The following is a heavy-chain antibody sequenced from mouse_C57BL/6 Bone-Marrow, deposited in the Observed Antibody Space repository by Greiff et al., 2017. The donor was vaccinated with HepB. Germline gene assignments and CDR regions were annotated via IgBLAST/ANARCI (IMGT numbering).Heavy chain of an antibody. CDR1: GYAFSSSW. Sequence: QVQLKQSGPELVKPWASVKITCKVSGYAFSSSWMNWVKQRPGKGLEWIGRIYPGDGDTKYNGKFMGKATLTADKSSSTAYMQLSSLTSEDSAVYFCAKIYGYDGAWFAYWGQGTLVTVSA. J-gene: IGHJ3*01. D-gene: IGHD2-2*01. V-gene: IGHV1-82*01. CDR2: IYPGDGDT. CDR3: AKIYGYDGAWFAY.